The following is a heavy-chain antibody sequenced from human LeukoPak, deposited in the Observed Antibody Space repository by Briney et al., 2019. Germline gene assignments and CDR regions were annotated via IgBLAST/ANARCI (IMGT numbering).Heavy chain of an antibody. Sequence: PSETLSLTCGVSGGSISSSYWWSWVRQPPGKGLEWIGEIYHSGSTYYNPSLKSRVTISVDTSKNQFSLKLSSVTAADTAVYYCARDLSPLLGYGDYVPPDYYYYMDVWGKGTTVTVSS. CDR1: GGSISSSYW. CDR3: ARDLSPLLGYGDYVPPDYYYYMDV. D-gene: IGHD4-17*01. CDR2: IYHSGST. V-gene: IGHV4-4*02. J-gene: IGHJ6*03.